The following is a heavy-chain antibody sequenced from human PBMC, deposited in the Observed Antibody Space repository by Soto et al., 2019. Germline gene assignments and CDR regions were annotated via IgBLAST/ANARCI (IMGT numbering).Heavy chain of an antibody. Sequence: GGSLRLSCAASGFTFSSFGIHWVRQAPGKGLEWVAVISYDGIDKNYGDSVKGRFTISRENSKNMVYLQMNSLRAEDTAVYYCAREFYDSSGYWPGRRWYYAFWGQGTLVTVSS. CDR3: AREFYDSSGYWPGRRWYYAF. V-gene: IGHV3-30*03. D-gene: IGHD3-22*01. CDR1: GFTFSSFG. J-gene: IGHJ4*02. CDR2: ISYDGIDK.